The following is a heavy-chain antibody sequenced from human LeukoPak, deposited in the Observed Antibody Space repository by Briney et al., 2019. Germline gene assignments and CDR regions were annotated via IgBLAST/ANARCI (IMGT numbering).Heavy chain of an antibody. CDR1: GGSISSGSDD. V-gene: IGHV4-61*02. Sequence: SQTLSLTCTVSGGSISSGSDDWGWSRQPAGKGLEWIGRIYTSGSTNYNPSLKSRVTISVDTSKNQFSLKLNSVTAADTAVYYCARVTTGGYYNCWGQGTLVTVSS. D-gene: IGHD3-22*01. J-gene: IGHJ4*02. CDR3: ARVTTGGYYNC. CDR2: IYTSGST.